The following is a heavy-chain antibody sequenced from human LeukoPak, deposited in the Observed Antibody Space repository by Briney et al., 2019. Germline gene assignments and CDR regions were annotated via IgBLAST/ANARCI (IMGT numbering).Heavy chain of an antibody. CDR2: ISGSGGST. D-gene: IGHD3-22*01. CDR1: GFTFSSYA. J-gene: IGHJ4*02. Sequence: GGSLRLSCAASGFTFSSYAMSWVRQAPGKGLEWVSAISGSGGSTYYADSVKGRFTISRDNSKNTLYLEMNSLRAEDTAVYYSARAPKSYFDSSGYPGYFDFWGQGTLVTASS. CDR3: ARAPKSYFDSSGYPGYFDF. V-gene: IGHV3-23*01.